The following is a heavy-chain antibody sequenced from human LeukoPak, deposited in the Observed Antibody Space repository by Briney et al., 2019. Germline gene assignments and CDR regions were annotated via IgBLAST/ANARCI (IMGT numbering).Heavy chain of an antibody. Sequence: GGSLRLSCAASGFTFSSYGMSWVRQAPGKGLEWVSVISGSGGSTHYADSVKGRFTISRDNSKNTLYLQMNSLRAEDTAIYYCAKDRGTSLCDAFDIWGQGTMVTVSS. CDR3: AKDRGTSLCDAFDI. D-gene: IGHD6-25*01. J-gene: IGHJ3*02. CDR1: GFTFSSYG. CDR2: ISGSGGST. V-gene: IGHV3-23*01.